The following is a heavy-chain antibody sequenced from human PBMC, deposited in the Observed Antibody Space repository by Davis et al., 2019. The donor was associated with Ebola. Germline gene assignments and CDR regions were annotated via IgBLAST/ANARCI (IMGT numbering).Heavy chain of an antibody. V-gene: IGHV1-18*04. Sequence: AASVKVSCKASGYTFTSYGITWVRQAPGQGLEWMGWINPHNGNRNYAQNVQGRVTMTTDTSTSTAYMEVGSLRSDDTAVYYCARAQFPTTSDHWGQGTLVTVPS. J-gene: IGHJ4*02. D-gene: IGHD1-1*01. CDR1: GYTFTSYG. CDR3: ARAQFPTTSDH. CDR2: INPHNGNR.